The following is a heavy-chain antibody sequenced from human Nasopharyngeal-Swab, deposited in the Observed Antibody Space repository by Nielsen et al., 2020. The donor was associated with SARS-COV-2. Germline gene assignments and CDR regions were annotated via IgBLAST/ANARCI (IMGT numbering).Heavy chain of an antibody. J-gene: IGHJ4*02. D-gene: IGHD4-23*01. V-gene: IGHV4-34*01. CDR3: ARASDYGGNYEPFDY. CDR2: INQSGST. Sequence: SETLSLTCAVYGGSFSGYYWSWIRQPPGKGLEWIGEINQSGSTNYNPSLKSRVTISVDTSKNQFSLKLSSVTAADTAVYYCARASDYGGNYEPFDYWGQGTLVTVSS. CDR1: GGSFSGYY.